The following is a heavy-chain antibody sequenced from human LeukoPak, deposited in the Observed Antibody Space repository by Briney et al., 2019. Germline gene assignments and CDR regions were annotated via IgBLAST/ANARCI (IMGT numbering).Heavy chain of an antibody. CDR1: GGTFSSYA. D-gene: IGHD6-19*01. CDR2: IIPIFGTA. V-gene: IGHV1-69*05. Sequence: SVKVSCKASGGTFSSYAISWVRQAPGQGLGWMGRIIPIFGTANYAQKFQGRVTITTDESTSTAYMELSSLRSEDTAVYYCARGGVSVADYYFDYWGQGTLVTVSS. CDR3: ARGGVSVADYYFDY. J-gene: IGHJ4*02.